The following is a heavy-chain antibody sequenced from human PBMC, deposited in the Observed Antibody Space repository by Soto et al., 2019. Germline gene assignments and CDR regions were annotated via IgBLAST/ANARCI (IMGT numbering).Heavy chain of an antibody. CDR2: IYYSGST. D-gene: IGHD1-7*01. Sequence: TSETLSLTCTVSGGSISSYYWNWIRQPPGKGLEWIGYIYYSGSTNYNPSLKSRVTISLGTSKKQFSLKLSSVTAADTAVYYCARGPELNFDYWGQGTLVTVSS. CDR3: ARGPELNFDY. J-gene: IGHJ4*02. V-gene: IGHV4-59*01. CDR1: GGSISSYY.